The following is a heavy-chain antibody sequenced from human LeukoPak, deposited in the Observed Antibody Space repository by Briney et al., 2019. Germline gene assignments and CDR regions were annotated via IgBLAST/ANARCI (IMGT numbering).Heavy chain of an antibody. J-gene: IGHJ4*02. V-gene: IGHV4-39*07. CDR3: ARVEVIDYYDSSGYYAFDY. CDR1: GGSISSSSYY. CDR2: IYYSGST. D-gene: IGHD3-22*01. Sequence: SETLSLTCTVSGGSISSSSYYWGWIRQPPGKGLEWIGSIYYSGSTNYNPSLKSRVTISVDTSKNQFSLKLSSVTAADTAVYYCARVEVIDYYDSSGYYAFDYWGQGTLVTVSS.